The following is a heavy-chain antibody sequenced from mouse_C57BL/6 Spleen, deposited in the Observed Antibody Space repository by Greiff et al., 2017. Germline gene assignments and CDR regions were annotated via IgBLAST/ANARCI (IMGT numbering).Heavy chain of an antibody. CDR3: ARHDGNYAWFAY. Sequence: EVHLVESGGDLVKPGGSLKLSCAASRFTFSSYGMSWVRQTPDKRLEWVATISSGGSYTYYPDSVKGRFTISRDNAKNTLYLQMSSLKSEDTAMYYCARHDGNYAWFAYWGQGTLVTVSA. V-gene: IGHV5-6*01. CDR2: ISSGGSYT. CDR1: RFTFSSYG. J-gene: IGHJ3*01. D-gene: IGHD2-1*01.